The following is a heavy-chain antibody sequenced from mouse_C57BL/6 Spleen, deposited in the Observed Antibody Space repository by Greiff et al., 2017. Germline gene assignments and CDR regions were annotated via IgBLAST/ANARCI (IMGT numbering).Heavy chain of an antibody. CDR3: ARLEPYAMDY. Sequence: QVQLKESGAELVRPGTSVKVSCKASGYAFTNYLIEWVKQRPGQGLEWIGVINPGSGGTNYNEKFKGKATLTADKSSSTAYMQLSSLTSEDSAVYFCARLEPYAMDYWGQGTSVTVSS. J-gene: IGHJ4*01. CDR1: GYAFTNYL. CDR2: INPGSGGT. V-gene: IGHV1-54*01.